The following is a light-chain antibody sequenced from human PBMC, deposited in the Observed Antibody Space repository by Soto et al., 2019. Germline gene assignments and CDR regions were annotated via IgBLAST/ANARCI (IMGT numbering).Light chain of an antibody. V-gene: IGLV1-51*01. J-gene: IGLJ1*01. CDR2: DNN. CDR3: GTWDRSLYSPYV. CDR1: SSNIGNNY. Sequence: QSVLTQPPSVSATPGQKVTISCSGSSSNIGNNYVSWYQQLPGTPPKLLIYDNNKRPSGIPDRFSGSKSGTSATLCITGLQAADEAEYYRGTWDRSLYSPYVFGTGTKLT.